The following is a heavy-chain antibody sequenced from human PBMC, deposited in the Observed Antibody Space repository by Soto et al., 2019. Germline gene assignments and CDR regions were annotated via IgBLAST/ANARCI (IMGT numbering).Heavy chain of an antibody. Sequence: QVQLVESGGGVVQPGRSLRLSCAASGFTFSSYAMHWVRQAPGKGLEWVAVISYDGSNKYYADSVKGRFTISRDNSKNTLYLQMNSLRAEDTAVYYCARGTVGDYDDFDYWGQGTLVTVSS. CDR1: GFTFSSYA. D-gene: IGHD4-17*01. CDR2: ISYDGSNK. V-gene: IGHV3-30-3*01. CDR3: ARGTVGDYDDFDY. J-gene: IGHJ4*02.